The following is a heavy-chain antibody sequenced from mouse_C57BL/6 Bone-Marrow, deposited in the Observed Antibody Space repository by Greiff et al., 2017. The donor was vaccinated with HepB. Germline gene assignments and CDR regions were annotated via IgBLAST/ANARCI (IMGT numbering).Heavy chain of an antibody. CDR3: ASLGRSGLYAMDY. D-gene: IGHD3-2*02. CDR2: IYPGSGST. Sequence: QVQLQQPGAELVKPGASVKMSCKASGCTFTSYWITWVKQRPGQGLEWIGDIYPGSGSTNYNEKFKSKATLTVDTSSSTAYMQLSSLTSEDSAVYYCASLGRSGLYAMDYWGQGTSVTVSS. V-gene: IGHV1-55*01. CDR1: GCTFTSYW. J-gene: IGHJ4*01.